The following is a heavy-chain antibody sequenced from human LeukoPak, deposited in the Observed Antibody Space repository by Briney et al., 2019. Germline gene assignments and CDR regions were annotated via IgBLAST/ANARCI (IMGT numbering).Heavy chain of an antibody. CDR3: ARLRDGSIDY. V-gene: IGHV5-10-1*01. J-gene: IGHJ4*02. Sequence: GESLKISCKGFGYNFTSYWISWVRQMPGKGLGWMGRVDPSDSYTNYSPSFQGHVTISADKSITTAYLQWSSLKASDTAMYYCARLRDGSIDYWGQGTLVTVSS. CDR1: GYNFTSYW. CDR2: VDPSDSYT.